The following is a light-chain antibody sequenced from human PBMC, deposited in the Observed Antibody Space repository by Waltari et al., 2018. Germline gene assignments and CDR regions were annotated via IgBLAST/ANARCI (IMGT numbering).Light chain of an antibody. J-gene: IGLJ2*01. CDR3: YSTDGSGNERV. CDR1: ALPRKY. CDR2: EDS. Sequence: SYELTQPPSVSVSPGQTARITCPGDALPRKYAYWYQQKSGPAPVLVMYEDSKRPPGIPERFSGSGSGTMATLTISGAQEEDEADYYCYSTDGSGNERVFGGGTKLTV. V-gene: IGLV3-10*01.